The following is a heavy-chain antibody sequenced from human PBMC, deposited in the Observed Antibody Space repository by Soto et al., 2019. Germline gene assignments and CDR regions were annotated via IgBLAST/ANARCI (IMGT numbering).Heavy chain of an antibody. Sequence: QVQLVQSGAEVKKPGASVKVSCKASGYTFTNYGINWVRQAPGQGLERMGWISANNGNTHYAQKLQGRVTMTTDTSTGTAYMELRSLRSDDTAVYYCARVHSGYDFAYWGQGTLVTVSS. D-gene: IGHD5-12*01. CDR3: ARVHSGYDFAY. CDR1: GYTFTNYG. CDR2: ISANNGNT. J-gene: IGHJ4*02. V-gene: IGHV1-18*01.